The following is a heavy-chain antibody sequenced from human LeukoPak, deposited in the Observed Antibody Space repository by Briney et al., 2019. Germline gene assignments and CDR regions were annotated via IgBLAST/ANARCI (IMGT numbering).Heavy chain of an antibody. D-gene: IGHD5-18*01. CDR2: INPNSGGT. J-gene: IGHJ4*02. CDR1: GYTFTCYY. V-gene: IGHV1-2*06. CDR3: AATDVKDPSGYSYGYGYDY. Sequence: GASVKVSCKASGYTFTCYYMHWVRQAPGQGLEWMGRINPNSGGTNYAQKFQGRVTMTRDTSISTAYMELSRLRSDDTAVYYCAATDVKDPSGYSYGYGYDYWGQGTLVTVSS.